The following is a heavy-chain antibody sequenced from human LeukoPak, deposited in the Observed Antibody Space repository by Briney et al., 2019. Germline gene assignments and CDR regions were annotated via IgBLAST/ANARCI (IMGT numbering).Heavy chain of an antibody. CDR3: ARHSTGGFDY. J-gene: IGHJ4*02. Sequence: SETLSLTCTVSGGSISSTSYYWGWIRQPPGEGLEWIGSIHYGGSTYYNPSLKSRVTISIDTSKNQFSLKLSSVTATDTAVYYCARHSTGGFDYWGQGTLVTVSS. D-gene: IGHD7-27*01. CDR1: GGSISSTSYY. V-gene: IGHV4-39*01. CDR2: IHYGGST.